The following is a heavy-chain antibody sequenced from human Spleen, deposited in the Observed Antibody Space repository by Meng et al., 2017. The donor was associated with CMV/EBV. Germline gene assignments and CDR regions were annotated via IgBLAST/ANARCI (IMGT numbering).Heavy chain of an antibody. D-gene: IGHD3-9*01. CDR3: ARALDPTYFDY. CDR1: GYTFTNYC. V-gene: IGHV1-18*01. Sequence: SCKTSGYTFTNYCISWVRQAPGQGLEYMGWSNPYNGNTKYVQTFQGRVTMTTDTSTNTAYMELRSLRSDDTAIYFCARALDPTYFDYWGQGTLVTVSS. CDR2: SNPYNGNT. J-gene: IGHJ4*02.